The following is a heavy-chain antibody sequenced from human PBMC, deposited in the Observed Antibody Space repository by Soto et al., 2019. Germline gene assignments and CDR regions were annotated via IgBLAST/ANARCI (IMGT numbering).Heavy chain of an antibody. J-gene: IGHJ3*02. V-gene: IGHV3-23*01. D-gene: IGHD2-2*01. CDR1: GFTFSSYA. CDR2: ISGSGGST. CDR3: AKDLDIVVVPAAETHDAFDI. Sequence: GGSLRLSCAASGFTFSSYAISWVRQAPGKGLEWVSAISGSGGSTYYADSVKGRFTISRDNSKNTLYLQMNSLRAEDTAVYYCAKDLDIVVVPAAETHDAFDIWGQGTMVTVSS.